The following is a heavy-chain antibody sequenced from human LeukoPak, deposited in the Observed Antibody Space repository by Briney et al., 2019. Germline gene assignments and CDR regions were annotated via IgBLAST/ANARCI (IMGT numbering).Heavy chain of an antibody. Sequence: SETLSLTCTVSGGSISSSSYYWGWIRQPRGKGLEWIGSIYYSGSTYYNPSLKSRVTISVDTSKNQFSLKLSSVTAADTAVYYCARDPFNYGSGSYYPDWGQGTLVTVSS. J-gene: IGHJ4*02. D-gene: IGHD3-10*01. CDR3: ARDPFNYGSGSYYPD. CDR1: GGSISSSSYY. V-gene: IGHV4-39*07. CDR2: IYYSGST.